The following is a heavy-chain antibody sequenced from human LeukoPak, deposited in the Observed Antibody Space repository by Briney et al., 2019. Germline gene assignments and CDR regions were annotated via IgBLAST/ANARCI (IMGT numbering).Heavy chain of an antibody. CDR3: ARAANLPLDY. J-gene: IGHJ4*02. CDR1: GYSISSGYY. CDR2: IYHSGST. Sequence: SETLSPTCTVSGYSISSGYYWGWIRQPPGKGLEWIGSIYHSGSTYYNPSLKSRVTISVDTSKNQFSLKLSSVTAADTAVYYCARAANLPLDYWGQGTLVTVSS. V-gene: IGHV4-38-2*02.